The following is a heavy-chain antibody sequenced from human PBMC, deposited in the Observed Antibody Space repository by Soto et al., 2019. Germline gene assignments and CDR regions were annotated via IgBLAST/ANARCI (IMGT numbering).Heavy chain of an antibody. CDR2: ISWDGGST. J-gene: IGHJ6*02. Sequence: GGSLRLSCAASGFTFDDYAMHWVRQAPGKGLEWVSLISWDGGSTYYADSVKGRFTISRDNSKNSLYLQMNSLRAEDTALYYCAKEEYSSSYFVYYYYGMDVWGQGTTVTVSS. V-gene: IGHV3-43D*04. CDR1: GFTFDDYA. CDR3: AKEEYSSSYFVYYYYGMDV. D-gene: IGHD6-6*01.